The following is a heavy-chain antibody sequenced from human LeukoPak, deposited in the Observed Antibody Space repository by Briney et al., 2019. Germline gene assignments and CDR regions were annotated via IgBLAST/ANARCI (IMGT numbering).Heavy chain of an antibody. D-gene: IGHD3-10*01. CDR3: ARREGFACWFDP. J-gene: IGHJ5*02. V-gene: IGHV4-39*01. CDR2: IYYSGST. CDR1: GGSISSSSYY. Sequence: PSETLSLTCTVSGGSISSSSYYWGWIRQPPGKGLEWIGSIYYSGSTYYNPSLKSRVTISVDTSKNQFSLKLSSVTAADTAVYYCARREGFACWFDPWGQGTLVTVSS.